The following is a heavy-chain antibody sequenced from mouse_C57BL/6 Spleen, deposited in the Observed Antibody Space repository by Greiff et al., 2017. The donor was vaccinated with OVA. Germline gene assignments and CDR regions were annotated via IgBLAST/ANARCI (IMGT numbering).Heavy chain of an antibody. V-gene: IGHV5-9-1*02. CDR3: TRDTDYGSSDYAMDY. Sequence: EVQRVESGEGLVKPGGSLKLSCAASGFTFSSYAMSWVRQTPEKRLEWVAYISSGGDYIYYADTVKGRFTISRDNARNTLYLQMSSLKSEDTAMYYCTRDTDYGSSDYAMDYWGQGTSVTVSS. J-gene: IGHJ4*01. CDR2: ISSGGDYI. D-gene: IGHD1-1*01. CDR1: GFTFSSYA.